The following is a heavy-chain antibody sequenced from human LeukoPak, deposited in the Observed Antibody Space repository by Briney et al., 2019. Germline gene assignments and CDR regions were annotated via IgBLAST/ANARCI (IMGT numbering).Heavy chain of an antibody. CDR3: ARDREDYSSGYFDY. CDR2: ISYDGSNK. J-gene: IGHJ4*02. D-gene: IGHD3-22*01. CDR1: GGSISSSD. Sequence: LSLTCIVSGGSISSSDYYWGWVRQAPGKGLERVAVISYDGSNKYYADSVKGRFTISRDNSKNTLYLQMNSLRAEDTAVCYCARDREDYSSGYFDYWGQGTLVTVSS. V-gene: IGHV3-30-3*01.